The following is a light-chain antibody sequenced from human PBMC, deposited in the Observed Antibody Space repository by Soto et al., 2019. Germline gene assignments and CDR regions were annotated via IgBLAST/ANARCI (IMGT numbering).Light chain of an antibody. J-gene: IGKJ1*01. V-gene: IGKV3-15*01. Sequence: EIVMTQSPATLSVSPGERATLSCRASQSVSSNLAWYQQKPGQAPRLLIYGASTRATGIPARFGGSGSGTEFTLTISSLQSEDFAVYYCQQYNSWPPGGTFGQGTKVEIK. CDR1: QSVSSN. CDR3: QQYNSWPPGGT. CDR2: GAS.